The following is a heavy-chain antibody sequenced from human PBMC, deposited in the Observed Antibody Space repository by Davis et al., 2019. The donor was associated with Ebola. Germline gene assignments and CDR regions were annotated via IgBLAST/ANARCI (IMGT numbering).Heavy chain of an antibody. CDR2: VDPKGGKT. CDR3: TTLDILTAYVSYAMDV. D-gene: IGHD3-9*01. Sequence: AASVKVSCKGSGYSFSDYYIHWVQGAPGKGLEWVGLVDPKGGKTVYAEKFQDRVTIAADRSTDTVYMELSSLRFEDTAVYYCTTLDILTAYVSYAMDVWGQGTTVTVS. J-gene: IGHJ6*02. V-gene: IGHV1-69-2*01. CDR1: GYSFSDYY.